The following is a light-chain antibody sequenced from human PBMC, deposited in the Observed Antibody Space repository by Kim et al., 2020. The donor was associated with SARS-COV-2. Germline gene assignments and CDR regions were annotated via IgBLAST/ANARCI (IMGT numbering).Light chain of an antibody. J-gene: IGKJ5*01. CDR2: SAS. V-gene: IGKV3-11*01. CDR3: QQRYTWPPIT. Sequence: CESLTPSCRGSRRVIISFVWYQQSPRQPPTLLLFSASSRATGIPARFSGSVSWTDFTLTISSLEPEDFSVYYCQQRYTWPPITFGQGTRLEIK. CDR1: RRVIIS.